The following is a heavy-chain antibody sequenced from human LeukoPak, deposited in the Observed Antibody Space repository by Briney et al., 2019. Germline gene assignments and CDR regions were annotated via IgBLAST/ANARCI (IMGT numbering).Heavy chain of an antibody. V-gene: IGHV4-61*02. Sequence: SETLSLTCTVSGGSISSGSYYWSWIRQPAGKGLEWIGRIYTSGSTNYNPSLKSRVTISVGTSKNQFSLKLSSVTAADTAVYYCARHSMAGTTECWGQGTLVTVSS. D-gene: IGHD1-1*01. CDR3: ARHSMAGTTEC. CDR1: GGSISSGSYY. J-gene: IGHJ4*02. CDR2: IYTSGST.